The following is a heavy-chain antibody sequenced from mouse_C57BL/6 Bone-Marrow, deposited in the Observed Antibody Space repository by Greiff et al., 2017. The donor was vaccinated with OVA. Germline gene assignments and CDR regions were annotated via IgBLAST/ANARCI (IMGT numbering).Heavy chain of an antibody. CDR3: ARGDYGNSYWYFDV. D-gene: IGHD2-1*01. V-gene: IGHV1-55*01. CDR2: IYPGSGST. J-gene: IGHJ1*03. CDR1: GYTFTSYW. Sequence: QVQLQQPGAELVKPGASVKMSCKASGYTFTSYWITWVKQRPGQGLEWIGDIYPGSGSTNYNEKFKSKATLTVDTSSSTAYMQLSSLTSEDSAVYYCARGDYGNSYWYFDVWGTGTTVTVSS.